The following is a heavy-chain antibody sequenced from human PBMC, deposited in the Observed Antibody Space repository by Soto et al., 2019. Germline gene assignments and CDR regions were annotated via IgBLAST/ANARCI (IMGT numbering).Heavy chain of an antibody. D-gene: IGHD6-19*01. V-gene: IGHV1-69*12. CDR1: GGTYSSYA. Sequence: QVQLVQSGAEVKKPGSSVKVSCKASGGTYSSYAISWVRQAPGQGLEWMGGIIPIFGTANYAQKFQGRVQITADEATSTAYVELSSLRSEDTAVYYCARSIAVAGRMDFDYWGQGTLVTVSS. J-gene: IGHJ4*02. CDR3: ARSIAVAGRMDFDY. CDR2: IIPIFGTA.